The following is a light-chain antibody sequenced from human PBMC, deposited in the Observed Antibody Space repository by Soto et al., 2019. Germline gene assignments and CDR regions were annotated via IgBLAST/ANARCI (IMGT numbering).Light chain of an antibody. Sequence: EIVLTQSPGTLSLSPGERATLSCRASESVRSSYLAWYQQKPGQAPRLLIYGASTRATGIPARFSGSGSGTEFTLTITSLQSEDFAVYYCQQYNNWPPGTFGQGTKVDIK. J-gene: IGKJ1*01. V-gene: IGKV3-15*01. CDR1: ESVRSSY. CDR2: GAS. CDR3: QQYNNWPPGT.